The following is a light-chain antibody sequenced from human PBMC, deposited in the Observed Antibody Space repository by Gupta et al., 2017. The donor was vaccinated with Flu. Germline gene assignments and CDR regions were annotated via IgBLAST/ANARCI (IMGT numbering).Light chain of an antibody. J-gene: IGKJ1*01. CDR1: QSVFDSSNNRNY. CDR2: WAS. V-gene: IGKV4-1*01. CDR3: QENYTTPWT. Sequence: DIVMTQSPESLAVSVGEGATINCKSSQSVFDSSNNRNYLACFQQKPGQSPKLLIYWASTRESGVPDGFSGRGSGTDFALTISMLHAEDMAVYYCQENYTTPWTFGQGTRVEIK.